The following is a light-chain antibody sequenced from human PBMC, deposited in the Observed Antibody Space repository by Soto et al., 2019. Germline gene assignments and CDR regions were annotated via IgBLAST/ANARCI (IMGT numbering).Light chain of an antibody. CDR1: QSVSSSY. Sequence: EIVLTQSPGTLSLSPGERATLSCRASQSVSSSYLAWYHQKPGQAPRLLIYGASCRATGIPDRFIGSGSGTAFTLTLSRLEHADFAEEDFKQYGSAPTTFGQGTKVQI. V-gene: IGKV3-20*01. J-gene: IGKJ1*01. CDR2: GAS. CDR3: KQYGSAPTT.